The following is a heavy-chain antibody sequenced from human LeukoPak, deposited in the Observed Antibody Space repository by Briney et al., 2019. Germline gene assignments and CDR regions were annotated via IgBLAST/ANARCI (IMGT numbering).Heavy chain of an antibody. CDR2: INPSGGST. V-gene: IGHV1-46*01. D-gene: IGHD2-2*01. J-gene: IGHJ6*02. CDR1: GYTFTSYY. Sequence: ASVKVSCKASGYTFTSYYMHWVRQAPGQGLEWMGIINPSGGSTSYAQKFQGRVTMTRDTSTSTVYMELSSLRSEDTAVYYCATAGSCSSTSCYGTYYYYYGMDVWGQGTTVTVSS. CDR3: ATAGSCSSTSCYGTYYYYYGMDV.